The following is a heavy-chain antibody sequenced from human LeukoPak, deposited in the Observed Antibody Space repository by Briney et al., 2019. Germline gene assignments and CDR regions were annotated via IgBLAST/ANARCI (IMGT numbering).Heavy chain of an antibody. CDR1: GFTFNNYW. V-gene: IGHV3-7*01. J-gene: IGHJ4*02. CDR2: IREDGSEK. D-gene: IGHD1-1*01. CDR3: VRDARGGHNDF. Sequence: PGGSLRLSCVASGFTFNNYWMSWVRQAPGKGLEWVANIREDGSEKKYVDPVKGRFSISRDNAKKSLFLQMNSLRVEDTAVYYCVRDARGGHNDFWGQGTQVTVSS.